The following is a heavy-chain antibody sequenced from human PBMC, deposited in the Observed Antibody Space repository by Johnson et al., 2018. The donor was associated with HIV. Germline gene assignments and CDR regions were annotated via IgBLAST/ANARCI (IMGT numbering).Heavy chain of an antibody. CDR1: GFTFSSYW. D-gene: IGHD6-13*01. CDR2: IKGDGSAT. J-gene: IGHJ3*02. Sequence: VQLVESGGGVVQPGGSLRLSCAASGFTTSGFTFSSYWMHWVRQAPGKGLVWVSRIKGDGSATDYADSVKGRFPISRDNAKNTLYLQMNSLRAEDTAVYYCARDLVRFSELIAAAGDDAFDIWGQGTMVTVSS. CDR3: ARDLVRFSELIAAAGDDAFDI. V-gene: IGHV3-74*01.